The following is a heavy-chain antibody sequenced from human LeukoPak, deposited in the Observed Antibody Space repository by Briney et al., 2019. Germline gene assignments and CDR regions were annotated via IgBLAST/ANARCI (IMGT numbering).Heavy chain of an antibody. CDR3: ARVSCSSTSCSEAYYGMDV. J-gene: IGHJ6*02. CDR2: IYYSGST. Sequence: SETLSLTCAVYGGSFSGYYWSWIRQPPGKGLEWIGYIYYSGSTNYNPSLKSRVTISVDTSKNQFSLKLSSVTAADTAVYYCARVSCSSTSCSEAYYGMDVWGQGTTVTVSS. CDR1: GGSFSGYY. V-gene: IGHV4-59*01. D-gene: IGHD2-2*01.